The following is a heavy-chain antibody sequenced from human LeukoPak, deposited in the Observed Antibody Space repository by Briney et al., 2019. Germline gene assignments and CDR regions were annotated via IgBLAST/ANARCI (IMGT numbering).Heavy chain of an antibody. V-gene: IGHV4-4*07. CDR2: IYSGGNT. CDR1: DGSISSDY. Sequence: KPSETLSLTCTVSDGSISSDYWTWIRQSAGKGLEWIGRIYSGGNTNYSPSLKSRAIMSVDTSKNHFSLNLRSVTAADTALYYCASAPRQASIGGLDYWGQGTLVTVSS. J-gene: IGHJ4*02. CDR3: ASAPRQASIGGLDY. D-gene: IGHD3-16*01.